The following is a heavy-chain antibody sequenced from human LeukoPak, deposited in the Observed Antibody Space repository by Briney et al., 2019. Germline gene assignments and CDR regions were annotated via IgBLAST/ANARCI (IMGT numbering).Heavy chain of an antibody. CDR1: GFLFSNFW. D-gene: IGHD5-18*01. CDR2: MKQDGSET. CDR3: VRGHHTIMVTE. Sequence: GGSLRLSCVASGFLFSNFWMTWVRQAPGKGLEWVANMKQDGSETHYADSVKGRFTISRDNAKNSLYLQMNSLRVEDTAVYYCVRGHHTIMVTEWDQGPLVTVSS. V-gene: IGHV3-7*03. J-gene: IGHJ4*02.